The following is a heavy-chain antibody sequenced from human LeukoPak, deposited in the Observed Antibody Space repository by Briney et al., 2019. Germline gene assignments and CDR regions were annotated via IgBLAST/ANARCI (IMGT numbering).Heavy chain of an antibody. Sequence: GGSLRLSCTASGFNFGDYAMSWVRQAPGKGLEWVGFIRRKEYGGTTEYAASVKGRFTISRDDSKSVAYLQMNSLKTEDTAVYYCTREPGAYCSSSSCPSTYWGQGTLVTVSS. D-gene: IGHD2-2*01. J-gene: IGHJ4*02. V-gene: IGHV3-49*04. CDR2: IRRKEYGGTT. CDR1: GFNFGDYA. CDR3: TREPGAYCSSSSCPSTY.